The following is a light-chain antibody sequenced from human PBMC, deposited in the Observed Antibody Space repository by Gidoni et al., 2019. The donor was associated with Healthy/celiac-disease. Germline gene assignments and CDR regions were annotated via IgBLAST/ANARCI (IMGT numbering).Light chain of an antibody. Sequence: EIVLTHSPATLSLSPVERATLSCRASQSVSSYLAWYQQKPDQAPRLLIYDASNTATGIPARFSGSGSGTDFTLTISSLEPEDFAVYYCQQRSNWPITFGQGTRLEIK. CDR1: QSVSSY. V-gene: IGKV3-11*01. CDR3: QQRSNWPIT. CDR2: DAS. J-gene: IGKJ5*01.